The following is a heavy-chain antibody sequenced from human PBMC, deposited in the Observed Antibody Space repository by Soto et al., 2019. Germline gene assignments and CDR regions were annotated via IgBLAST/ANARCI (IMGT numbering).Heavy chain of an antibody. J-gene: IGHJ3*02. D-gene: IGHD3-22*01. CDR2: ISGSGGST. CDR3: AKDWYYYDSSGYWAPTLDAFDI. CDR1: GFTFSSYA. V-gene: IGHV3-23*01. Sequence: GGSLRLSCAASGFTFSSYAMSWVRQAPGKGLEWVSAISGSGGSTYYADSVKGRFTISRDNSKNTLYLQMNSLRAEDTAVYYCAKDWYYYDSSGYWAPTLDAFDIWGQGTMVTVSS.